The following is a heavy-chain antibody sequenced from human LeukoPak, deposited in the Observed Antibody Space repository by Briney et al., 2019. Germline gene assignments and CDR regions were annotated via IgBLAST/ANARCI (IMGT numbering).Heavy chain of an antibody. J-gene: IGHJ4*02. Sequence: GGSLRLSCAASEFTFSSYSMNWVRQAPGKGLEWVSYITNSGNSKSYADSVKGRFTISRDNTKNPLYLQMNGLRAEDTAVYYCAKYSSGYYFDHWGQGTLVTVSS. CDR2: ITNSGNSK. CDR3: AKYSSGYYFDH. V-gene: IGHV3-48*01. CDR1: EFTFSSYS. D-gene: IGHD3-22*01.